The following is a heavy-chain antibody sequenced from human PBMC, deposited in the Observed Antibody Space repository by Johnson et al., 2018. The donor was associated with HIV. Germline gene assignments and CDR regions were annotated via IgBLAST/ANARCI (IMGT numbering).Heavy chain of an antibody. CDR3: ARDGKYSSIGPDAFDI. D-gene: IGHD6-13*01. CDR1: GFTVSSNY. J-gene: IGHJ3*02. CDR2: IYSGGST. Sequence: VRLVESGGGLVQPGGSLRLSCAASGFTVSSNYMTWVRQAPGKGLEWVSVIYSGGSTYYADSVKGRFTISRDHSEKTLYLQMNSLRPEYTAVYLCARDGKYSSIGPDAFDIWGQGTMVTVSS. V-gene: IGHV3-66*02.